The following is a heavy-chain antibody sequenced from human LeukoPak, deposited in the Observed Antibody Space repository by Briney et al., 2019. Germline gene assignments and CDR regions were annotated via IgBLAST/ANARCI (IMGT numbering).Heavy chain of an antibody. Sequence: KTSQTLSLTCTVSGGSISSGDYYWNWIRQPPGKGLEWTGYIYYSGSTYYNPSLKSRVTISVDTSKNQFSLKLSSVTAADTAVYYCARGTTLIRGGDYWGQGTLVTVSS. CDR2: IYYSGST. CDR3: ARGTTLIRGGDY. D-gene: IGHD3-10*01. CDR1: GGSISSGDYY. V-gene: IGHV4-30-4*08. J-gene: IGHJ4*02.